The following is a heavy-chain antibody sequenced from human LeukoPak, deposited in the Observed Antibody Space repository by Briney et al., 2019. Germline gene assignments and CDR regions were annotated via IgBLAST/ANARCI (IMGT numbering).Heavy chain of an antibody. CDR1: GGTFSSYA. D-gene: IGHD3-16*01. J-gene: IGHJ3*02. CDR3: ARRSHYGDAFDI. CDR2: IIPIFGTA. V-gene: IGHV1-69*13. Sequence: GASVKVSCKASGGTFSSYAISWVRQAPGQGLEWMGGIIPIFGTANYAQKFQGRVTITADESTSTAYMELSSLRSEDTAVYYCARRSHYGDAFDIWGQGTMVTVSS.